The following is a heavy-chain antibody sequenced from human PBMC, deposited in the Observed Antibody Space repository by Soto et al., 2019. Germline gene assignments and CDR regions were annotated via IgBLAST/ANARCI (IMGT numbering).Heavy chain of an antibody. V-gene: IGHV3-74*01. CDR3: VRDFR. J-gene: IGHJ1*01. CDR1: GFTFTNLW. Sequence: EVQLVESGGGLVQPGGSLGLSCAASGFTFTNLWIYWVRQTPEKGLVWVAGINGDGTITAYADSVKGRFTISRDNAKSTLYLQMNSLTIEDTALYYCVRDFRWGQGTLVTVSS. CDR2: INGDGTIT.